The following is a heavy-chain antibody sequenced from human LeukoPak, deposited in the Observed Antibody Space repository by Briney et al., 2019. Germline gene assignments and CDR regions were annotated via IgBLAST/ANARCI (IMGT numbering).Heavy chain of an antibody. Sequence: GGSLRLSCAASGFTFSSYSMNWVRQAPGKGLEWVSSISSSSSYIYYADSVKGRFTISRDNAKNSLYLQMNSLRAEDTAIYYCTTYDSSGYYQDYWGQGTLVTVSS. CDR2: ISSSSSYI. CDR3: TTYDSSGYYQDY. CDR1: GFTFSSYS. D-gene: IGHD3-22*01. V-gene: IGHV3-21*04. J-gene: IGHJ4*02.